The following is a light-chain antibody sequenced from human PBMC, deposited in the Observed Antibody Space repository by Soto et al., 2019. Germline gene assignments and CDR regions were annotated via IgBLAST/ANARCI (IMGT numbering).Light chain of an antibody. CDR3: GSWDSSLSAYV. J-gene: IGLJ1*01. CDR1: SSNIGGNS. CDR2: DDN. V-gene: IGLV1-51*01. Sequence: VLTQPPSVSAAPGQKVTISCSGSSSNIGGNSVSWYQQLPGTAPKLLIYDDNKRPSGIPDRFSGSKSGTSATLGITGFQTGDEADYYCGSWDSSLSAYVFGTGTKVTVL.